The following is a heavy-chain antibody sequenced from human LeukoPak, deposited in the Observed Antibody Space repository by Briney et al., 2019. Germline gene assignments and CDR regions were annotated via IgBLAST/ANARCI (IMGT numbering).Heavy chain of an antibody. J-gene: IGHJ4*02. D-gene: IGHD6-19*01. CDR1: GFTFRGAA. V-gene: IGHV3-23*01. CDR2: ISSSGNNA. Sequence: GGSLRLSCAVSGFTFRGAAMTWVRQAPGKGLEWVSLISSSGNNAYYADSVKGRFTISRDNSKNTLYLQMNSLRAEDTAVYYCAKDLHSGWYVGYFDYWGQGSLVTVSS. CDR3: AKDLHSGWYVGYFDY.